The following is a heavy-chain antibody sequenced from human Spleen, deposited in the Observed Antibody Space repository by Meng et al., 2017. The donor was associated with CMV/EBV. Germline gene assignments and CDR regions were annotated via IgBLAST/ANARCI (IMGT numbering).Heavy chain of an antibody. Sequence: GSVSGYYWSGIRQTPGKGLEWIGEINHGGSTNYNPSLKSRVTISVDTSKNQFSLKVNSVTAADTAVYYCARGWGRIRITMVRGVISYWGQGTLVTVSS. CDR3: ARGWGRIRITMVRGVISY. CDR2: INHGGST. CDR1: GSVSGYY. D-gene: IGHD3-10*01. J-gene: IGHJ4*02. V-gene: IGHV4-34*01.